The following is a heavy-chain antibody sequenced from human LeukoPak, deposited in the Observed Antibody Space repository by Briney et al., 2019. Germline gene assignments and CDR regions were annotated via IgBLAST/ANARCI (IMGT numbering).Heavy chain of an antibody. CDR3: AKGDNNILTGYYNSFDS. CDR2: ISGSAIST. V-gene: IGHV3-23*01. D-gene: IGHD3-9*01. J-gene: IGHJ4*02. Sequence: GGSLRLSCAASGFTFSSYAMSWTRQAPGKGLEWVSSISGSAISTYYADSVKGRFTISRDNSRNTLYLQMNSLRAEDTALFYCAKGDNNILTGYYNSFDSWGQGTLVTVSS. CDR1: GFTFSSYA.